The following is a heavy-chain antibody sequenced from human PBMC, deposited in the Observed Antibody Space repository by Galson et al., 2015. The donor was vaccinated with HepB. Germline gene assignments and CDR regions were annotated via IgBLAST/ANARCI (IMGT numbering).Heavy chain of an antibody. CDR1: GFTFSSYG. Sequence: SLRLSCAASGFTFSSYGMHWVRQAPGKGLEWVAVISYDGSNKYYADSVKGRFTISRDNSKNTLYLQMNSLRAEDTAVYYCAKASVVVAATLVYYYYGMDVWGQGTTVTVSS. CDR3: AKASVVVAATLVYYYYGMDV. D-gene: IGHD2-15*01. J-gene: IGHJ6*02. V-gene: IGHV3-30*18. CDR2: ISYDGSNK.